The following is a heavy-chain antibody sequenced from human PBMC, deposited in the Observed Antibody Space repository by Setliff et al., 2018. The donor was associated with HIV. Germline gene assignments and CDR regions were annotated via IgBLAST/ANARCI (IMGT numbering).Heavy chain of an antibody. CDR1: GYSVSSGYY. D-gene: IGHD3-9*01. J-gene: IGHJ4*02. CDR3: ARMGASIFSTKLYIDF. Sequence: TLSLTCAVSGYSVSSGYYWGWIRQPPGKGLEWIGNIHRSGTTYYNPSLRSRVTVSLHTSRNQFSLNLKSVTAADTALYYCARMGASIFSTKLYIDFWGQGTLVTVPQ. V-gene: IGHV4-38-2*01. CDR2: IHRSGTT.